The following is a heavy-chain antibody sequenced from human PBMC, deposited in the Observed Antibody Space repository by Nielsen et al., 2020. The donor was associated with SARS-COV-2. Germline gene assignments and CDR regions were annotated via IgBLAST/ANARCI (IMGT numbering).Heavy chain of an antibody. CDR1: GGSISSGDYY. CDR3: ARYSSSWFRSGYYGMDV. D-gene: IGHD6-13*01. CDR2: IYYSGST. J-gene: IGHJ6*02. Sequence: SETLSLICTVSGGSISSGDYYWSWIRQPPGKGLEWIGYIYYSGSTYYNPSLKSRVTISVDTSKNQFSLKLSSVTAADTAVYYCARYSSSWFRSGYYGMDVWGQGTTVTVSS. V-gene: IGHV4-30-4*01.